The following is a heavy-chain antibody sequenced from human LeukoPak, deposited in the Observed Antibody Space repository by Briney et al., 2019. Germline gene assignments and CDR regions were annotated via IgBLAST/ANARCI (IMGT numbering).Heavy chain of an antibody. D-gene: IGHD2-15*01. Sequence: VASVKVSCKASGYTFTGYYMHWVRQAPGQGLEWMGWINPNSGGTNYAQKFQGRVTMTRDTSISTAYMELSRLRSDGTAVYYCARELGYCSGGSCYSGYWGQGTLVTVSS. CDR1: GYTFTGYY. CDR3: ARELGYCSGGSCYSGY. CDR2: INPNSGGT. V-gene: IGHV1-2*02. J-gene: IGHJ4*02.